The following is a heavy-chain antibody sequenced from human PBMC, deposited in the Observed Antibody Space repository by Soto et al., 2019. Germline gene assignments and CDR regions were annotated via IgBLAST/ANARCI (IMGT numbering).Heavy chain of an antibody. CDR2: IYHSGST. Sequence: ASETLSLTCAVSGDSISTNNWWSWVRQPPGKGLEWIGEIYHSGSTYYNPSLKSRVTISIDMSKSQFSLKLTSVTAADTAVYYCAREGSYKNYYYYGMDVWGQGTTVTVS. CDR3: AREGSYKNYYYYGMDV. D-gene: IGHD2-15*01. V-gene: IGHV4-4*02. CDR1: GDSISTNNW. J-gene: IGHJ6*02.